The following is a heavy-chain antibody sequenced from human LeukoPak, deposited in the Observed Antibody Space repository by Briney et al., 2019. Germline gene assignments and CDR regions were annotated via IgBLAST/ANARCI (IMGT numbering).Heavy chain of an antibody. V-gene: IGHV3-66*01. D-gene: IGHD5-18*01. J-gene: IGHJ6*02. CDR2: IYSGGST. CDR1: GFTVSSNY. CDR3: ARDRSGGYSYGLSYYGMDV. Sequence: PGGSLRLSCAASGFTVSSNYMSWVRQAPGKGLEWVSVIYSGGSTYYADSVKGRFTISRDNSKNTLYLQMNSLRAEDTAVYYCARDRSGGYSYGLSYYGMDVWGRGTTVTVSS.